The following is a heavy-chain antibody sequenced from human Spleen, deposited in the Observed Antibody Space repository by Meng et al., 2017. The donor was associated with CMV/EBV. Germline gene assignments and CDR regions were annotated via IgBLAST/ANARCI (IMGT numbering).Heavy chain of an antibody. CDR2: ISTSGSTI. Sequence: GESLKISCAASGFTFSDYYMSWIRQAPGKGLEWVSYISTSGSTIYYADSVRGRFTIARDNARNSLYLQMNSLRAEDTAIYYCTRGHIGPLYWGQGTLVTVSS. V-gene: IGHV3-11*04. J-gene: IGHJ4*02. CDR3: TRGHIGPLY. CDR1: GFTFSDYY. D-gene: IGHD2-21*01.